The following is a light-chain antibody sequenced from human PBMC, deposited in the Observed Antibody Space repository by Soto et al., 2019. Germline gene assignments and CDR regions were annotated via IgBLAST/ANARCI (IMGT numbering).Light chain of an antibody. CDR2: YDS. CDR1: NIGSKS. V-gene: IGLV3-21*01. CDR3: QVWDISSGPVV. Sequence: SYELTQPPSVSVAPGKTASVACGGSNIGSKSVHWYQKKSGQAPVLVMSYDSDRPSGIPERFSGSNSGNTATLTISRVEAGDEADYYCQVWDISSGPVVFGGGTKLTVL. J-gene: IGLJ2*01.